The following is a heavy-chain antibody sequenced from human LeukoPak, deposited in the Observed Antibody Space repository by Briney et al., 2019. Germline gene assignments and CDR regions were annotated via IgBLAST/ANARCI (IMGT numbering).Heavy chain of an antibody. V-gene: IGHV3-74*01. D-gene: IGHD6-13*01. CDR1: GFTFSSYW. CDR2: INSDGSST. CDR3: ARGDLIIAAAYYFDY. Sequence: SGGSLRLSCAASGFTFSSYWMHWVRQAPGKGLVWVSRINSDGSSTSYADSVKGRFTISRDNAKNTLYLQMNSLRAEDTAVYYCARGDLIIAAAYYFDYWGQGTLVTVSS. J-gene: IGHJ4*02.